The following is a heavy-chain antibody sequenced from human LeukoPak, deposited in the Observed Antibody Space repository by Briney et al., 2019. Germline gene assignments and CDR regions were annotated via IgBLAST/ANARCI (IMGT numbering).Heavy chain of an antibody. D-gene: IGHD5-18*01. CDR3: AGGRGIQLWLTVDY. Sequence: SVKVSCKASGGTFSSYAISWVRQAPGQGLEWMGRIIPILGIANYAQKFQGRVTITADKSTSTAYMELSSLRSEDTAVYYCAGGRGIQLWLTVDYWGQGTLVTVSS. V-gene: IGHV1-69*04. J-gene: IGHJ4*02. CDR1: GGTFSSYA. CDR2: IIPILGIA.